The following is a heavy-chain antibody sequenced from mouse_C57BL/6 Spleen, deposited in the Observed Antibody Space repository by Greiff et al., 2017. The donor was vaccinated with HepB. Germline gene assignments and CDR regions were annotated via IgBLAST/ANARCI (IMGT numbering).Heavy chain of an antibody. J-gene: IGHJ3*01. D-gene: IGHD2-13*01. CDR1: GYTFTSYW. CDR2: IDPSDSET. V-gene: IGHV1-52*01. CDR3: ARGGDPWFAY. Sequence: QVQLQQPGAELVRPGSSVKLSCKASGYTFTSYWMHWVKQRPIQGLEWIGNIDPSDSETHYNQKFKDKATLTVDKSSSTSYMQLSSLTSEDSAVYYCARGGDPWFAYWGQGTLVTVSA.